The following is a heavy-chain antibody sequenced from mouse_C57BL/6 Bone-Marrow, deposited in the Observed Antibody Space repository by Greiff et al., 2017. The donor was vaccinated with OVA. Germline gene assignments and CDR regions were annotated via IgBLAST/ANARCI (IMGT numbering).Heavy chain of an antibody. J-gene: IGHJ3*01. CDR2: INYDGSST. V-gene: IGHV5-16*01. Sequence: EVKLVESEGGLVQPGSSMKLSCTASGFTFSDYYMAWVRQVPEKGLEWVANINYDGSSTYYLDSLKSRFIISRDNAKNILYLQMSSLKSEDTATYYCAREDYGYDGFAYWGQGTLVTVSA. D-gene: IGHD2-2*01. CDR3: AREDYGYDGFAY. CDR1: GFTFSDYY.